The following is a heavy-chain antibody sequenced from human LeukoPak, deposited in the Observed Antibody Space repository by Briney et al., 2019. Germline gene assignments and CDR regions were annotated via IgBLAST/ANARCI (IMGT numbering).Heavy chain of an antibody. D-gene: IGHD6-13*01. V-gene: IGHV3-30*03. Sequence: GRSLRLSCAASGFTFSSYGMHWVRQAPGEGLEWVAVISYDGSNKYYADSVKGRFTISRDNSKNTLYLQMNSLRAEDTAVYYCARDIRIAAAGTTRGFDYWGQGTLVTVSS. CDR1: GFTFSSYG. CDR3: ARDIRIAAAGTTRGFDY. CDR2: ISYDGSNK. J-gene: IGHJ4*02.